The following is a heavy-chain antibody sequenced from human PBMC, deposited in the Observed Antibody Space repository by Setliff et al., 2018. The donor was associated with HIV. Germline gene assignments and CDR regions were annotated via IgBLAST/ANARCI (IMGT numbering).Heavy chain of an antibody. CDR3: AHNFCTSISCYAGLAFDM. V-gene: IGHV2-5*02. Sequence: GSGPTLVNPTPTLTLTCRLSGLSLTTNGVGVGWIRQPPGKALEWLAFIYSDDEKLYSPRLSSRLTITRDTSKNPVVLTMTSMDPVDPATYYCAHNFCTSISCYAGLAFDMWGQGTMVTVSS. J-gene: IGHJ3*02. CDR1: GLSLTTNGVG. CDR2: IYSDDEK. D-gene: IGHD2-2*01.